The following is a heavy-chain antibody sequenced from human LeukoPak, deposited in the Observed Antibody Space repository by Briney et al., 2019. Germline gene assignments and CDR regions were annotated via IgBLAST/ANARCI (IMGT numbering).Heavy chain of an antibody. Sequence: PSETLSLTCAVYGGSFSGYYWSWIRQPPGKGLEWIGEINHSGSTNYNPSLKSRVTISVDTSKNQFSLKPSSVTAADTAVYYCARAAPYYYGSGSYFDYWGQGTLVTVSS. J-gene: IGHJ4*02. CDR3: ARAAPYYYGSGSYFDY. CDR2: INHSGST. CDR1: GGSFSGYY. D-gene: IGHD3-10*01. V-gene: IGHV4-34*01.